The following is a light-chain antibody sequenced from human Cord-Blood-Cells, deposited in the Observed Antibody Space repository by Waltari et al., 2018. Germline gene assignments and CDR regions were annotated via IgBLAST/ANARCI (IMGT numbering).Light chain of an antibody. CDR3: CSYAGSSTYV. Sequence: QSALTQPASVSGSPGQSITISCTGTSSDVGSYNLVSWYQQHPGKAPKLMIDEGSKRPSGCSNRFSGSKSGNTASLTISGLQAEDEADYYCCSYAGSSTYVLGTGTKVTVL. J-gene: IGLJ1*01. V-gene: IGLV2-23*01. CDR2: EGS. CDR1: SSDVGSYNL.